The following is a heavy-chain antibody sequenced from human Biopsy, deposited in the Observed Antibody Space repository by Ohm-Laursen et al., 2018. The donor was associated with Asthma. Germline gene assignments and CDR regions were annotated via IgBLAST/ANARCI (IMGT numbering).Heavy chain of an antibody. CDR2: IKHDGSEK. J-gene: IGHJ1*01. D-gene: IGHD3-3*01. Sequence: ETLSLTCAASGFTFSSYCMSWVRQVPGQGLEWVANIKHDGSEKNHVDSLKGRFTISRDNAKNLLFLQMNSLRAEDTAVYYCARTFHFWSPYHAEHYQLWGQGTLVTVSS. V-gene: IGHV3-7*01. CDR1: GFTFSSYC. CDR3: ARTFHFWSPYHAEHYQL.